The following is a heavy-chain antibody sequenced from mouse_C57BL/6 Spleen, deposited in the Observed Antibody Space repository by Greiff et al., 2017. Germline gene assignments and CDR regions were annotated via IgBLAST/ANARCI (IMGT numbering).Heavy chain of an antibody. CDR1: GYTFTDYY. CDR3: ARTSTGY. CDR2: IYPGSGNT. Sequence: VKLQQSGAELVRPGASVKLSCKASGYTFTDYYINWVKQRPGQGLEWIARIYPGSGNTYYNEKFKGKATLTAEKSSSTAYMQLSSLTSEDSAVYFCARTSTGYWGQGTTLTVSS. V-gene: IGHV1-76*01. J-gene: IGHJ2*01.